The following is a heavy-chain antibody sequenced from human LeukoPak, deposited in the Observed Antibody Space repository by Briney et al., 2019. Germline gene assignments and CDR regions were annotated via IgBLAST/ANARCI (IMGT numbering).Heavy chain of an antibody. D-gene: IGHD2-15*01. CDR1: GYSISSGYY. CDR2: LSHSGSS. J-gene: IGHJ5*02. Sequence: SETLSLTCTVSGYSISSGYYWDWIRQPPGKGLEWIGTLSHSGSSYYNPSLKSRVTISVDTSKNQFSLKLSSVTAADTAVYYCARDPLSGYCSGGSCYGMGWFDPWGQGTLVTVSS. V-gene: IGHV4-38-2*02. CDR3: ARDPLSGYCSGGSCYGMGWFDP.